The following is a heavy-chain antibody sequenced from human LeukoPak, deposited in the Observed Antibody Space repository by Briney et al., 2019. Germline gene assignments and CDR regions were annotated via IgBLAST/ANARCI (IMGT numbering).Heavy chain of an antibody. Sequence: PGGSLRLSCAASGFTFSSYSMNWVRQAPGKGLEWVSAISGSGGSTYYADSVKGRFTISRDNSKNTLYLQMNSLRAEDTAVYYCAKGTGYSYGYGDYWGQGTLVTVSS. CDR2: ISGSGGST. D-gene: IGHD5-18*01. V-gene: IGHV3-23*01. CDR1: GFTFSSYS. CDR3: AKGTGYSYGYGDY. J-gene: IGHJ4*02.